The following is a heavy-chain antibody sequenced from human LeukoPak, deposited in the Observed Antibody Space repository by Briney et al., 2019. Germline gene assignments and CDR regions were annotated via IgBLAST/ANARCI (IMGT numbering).Heavy chain of an antibody. CDR3: VSFYETY. J-gene: IGHJ4*02. D-gene: IGHD2/OR15-2a*01. CDR1: GNYW. Sequence: GGSLRLSCAAFGNYWMHWVRQVPGKGLVWVSRINSDGSWTSYADSVKGRLTISKDNAKNTVYLQMNSLRAEDTAVYYCVSFYETYWGRGTLVTVSS. V-gene: IGHV3-74*01. CDR2: INSDGSWT.